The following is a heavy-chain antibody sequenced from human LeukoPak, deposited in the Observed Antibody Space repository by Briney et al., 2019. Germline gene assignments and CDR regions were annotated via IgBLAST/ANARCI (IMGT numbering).Heavy chain of an antibody. D-gene: IGHD2-8*01. CDR1: GFTFSSYA. CDR2: ISYDGSNK. V-gene: IGHV3-30-3*01. J-gene: IGHJ4*02. CDR3: ARGEKTKWWNYFDY. Sequence: GGSLRLSCAASGFTFSSYAMHWVRQAPGKGLEWVAVISYDGSNKYYADSVKGRFTISRDNSKNTLYLQMNSLRAEDTAVYYCARGEKTKWWNYFDYWGQGTLVTVSS.